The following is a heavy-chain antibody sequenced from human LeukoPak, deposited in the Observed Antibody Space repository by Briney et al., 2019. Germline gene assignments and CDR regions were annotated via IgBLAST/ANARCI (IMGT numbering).Heavy chain of an antibody. CDR3: AKAGIAVPATPEY. V-gene: IGHV3-23*01. D-gene: IGHD6-19*01. CDR2: ISSSGGST. Sequence: GGSLRLSCAASGFTFSSYAMNWVRRAPGKGLEWVSVISSSGGSTYYSDSVKGRFIISRDNSQNTLHLQMNSLRAEDTAVYYCAKAGIAVPATPEYWGQGTLVTVSS. CDR1: GFTFSSYA. J-gene: IGHJ4*02.